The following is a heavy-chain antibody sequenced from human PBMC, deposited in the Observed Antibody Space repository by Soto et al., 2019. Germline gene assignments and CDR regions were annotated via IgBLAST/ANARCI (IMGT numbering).Heavy chain of an antibody. D-gene: IGHD3-10*01. J-gene: IGHJ4*02. CDR2: INHSGST. CDR1: GGSFSGYY. CDR3: ARGPPLLWFGELDFDY. V-gene: IGHV4-34*01. Sequence: QVQLQQWGAGLLKPSETLSLTCAVYGGSFSGYYWSWIRQPPGKGLEWIGEINHSGSTNYNPSLKSRVTISVDTSKNQFSLKLSSVTAADTAVYYCARGPPLLWFGELDFDYWGQGTLVTVSS.